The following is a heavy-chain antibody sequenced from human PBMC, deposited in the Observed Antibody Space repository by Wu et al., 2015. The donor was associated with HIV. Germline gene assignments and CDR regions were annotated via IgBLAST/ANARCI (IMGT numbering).Heavy chain of an antibody. CDR1: GGTFSSYA. V-gene: IGHV1-69*13. J-gene: IGHJ4*02. CDR2: IIPIFGTA. D-gene: IGHD3-9*01. Sequence: QVQLVQSGAEVKKPGSSVKVSCKASGGTFSSYAISWVRQAPGQGLEWMGRIIPIFGTANYAQKFQGRVTITADESTSTAYMELSSLRSEDTAVYYCARAHPPADILTGYYPTEYYFDYWGQGTLVTVSS. CDR3: ARAHPPADILTGYYPTEYYFDY.